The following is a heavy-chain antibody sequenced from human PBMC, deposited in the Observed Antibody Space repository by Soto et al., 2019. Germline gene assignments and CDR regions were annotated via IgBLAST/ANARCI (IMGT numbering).Heavy chain of an antibody. CDR1: GFTFSGSA. Sequence: GGSLRLSCAASGFTFSGSAIHWVRQASGKGLEWVGRIRSKANSYATAYAASVKGRFTISRDDSKNTAYLQMNSLKTEDTAVYYCTLTTVVTEKLTAFDIWGQGTMVTVSS. CDR3: TLTTVVTEKLTAFDI. V-gene: IGHV3-73*01. CDR2: IRSKANSYAT. J-gene: IGHJ3*02. D-gene: IGHD2-15*01.